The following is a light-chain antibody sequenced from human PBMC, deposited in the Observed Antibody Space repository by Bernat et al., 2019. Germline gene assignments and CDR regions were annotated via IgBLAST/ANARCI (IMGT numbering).Light chain of an antibody. J-gene: IGLJ2*01. CDR3: QEWDSTTVV. Sequence: SYELTQPPSVSVSPGQTASLTCSGDKLGDKYACWYQQKPGQSPVLVISRDSMRPSGIPERFSGSNSGNTATLTISGTQAIDEADYYCQEWDSTTVVFGGGTKLTVL. CDR1: KLGDKY. CDR2: RDS. V-gene: IGLV3-1*01.